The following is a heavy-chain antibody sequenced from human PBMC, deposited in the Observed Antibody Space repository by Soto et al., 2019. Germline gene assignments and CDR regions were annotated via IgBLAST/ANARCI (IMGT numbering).Heavy chain of an antibody. CDR1: GGSFSGYY. Sequence: QVQLVQWGAGLLKPSETLSLTCAVYGGSFSGYYWSWIRQPPGKGLEWIGEINHSGSTNYNPSLKSRVTISVDTSKNQFSLKLSSVTAADTAVYYCARGVYYDFWSGYLAVDYYYYYMDVWGKGTTVTVSS. D-gene: IGHD3-3*01. J-gene: IGHJ6*03. CDR2: INHSGST. CDR3: ARGVYYDFWSGYLAVDYYYYYMDV. V-gene: IGHV4-34*01.